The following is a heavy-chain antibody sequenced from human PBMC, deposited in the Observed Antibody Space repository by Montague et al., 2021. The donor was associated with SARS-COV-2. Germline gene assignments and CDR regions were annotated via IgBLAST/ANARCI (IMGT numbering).Heavy chain of an antibody. CDR1: GGSFGDDH. V-gene: IGHV4-34*01. Sequence: SETLSLTCAVYGGSFGDDHWSWIRQPPGKGLEWIGDIKQSGSTNXNPSLKSRVAISVDTSKNQFSLKLTSVTAADTAVYFCARGHLSVSMIVVVFTSASHYFDYWGRGAQVTVSS. D-gene: IGHD3-22*01. CDR3: ARGHLSVSMIVVVFTSASHYFDY. J-gene: IGHJ4*02. CDR2: IKQSGST.